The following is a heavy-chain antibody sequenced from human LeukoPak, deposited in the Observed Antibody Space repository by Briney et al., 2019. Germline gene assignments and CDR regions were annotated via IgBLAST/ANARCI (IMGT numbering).Heavy chain of an antibody. CDR1: GGSIGSYS. Sequence: SETLSLTCTVSGGSIGSYSWSWIRQPPGQRLEWIGYIFYTGSTNYNPSLKSRVTISLDTSNNHFSLKLRSVTAADTAVYYCARYLGGLIDGDPFRGGQGSLVSV. CDR2: IFYTGST. CDR3: ARYLGGLIDGDPFR. V-gene: IGHV4-59*01. D-gene: IGHD4-17*01. J-gene: IGHJ4*01.